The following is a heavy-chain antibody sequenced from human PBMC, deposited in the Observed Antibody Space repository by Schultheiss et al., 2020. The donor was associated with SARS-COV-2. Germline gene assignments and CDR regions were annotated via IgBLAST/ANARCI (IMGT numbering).Heavy chain of an antibody. CDR1: GGSISSYY. V-gene: IGHV4-59*12. Sequence: SETLSLTCTVSGGSISSYYWSWIRQPPGGGLEWIGYIHHSGSTSENPSLRSRVTISVDTSKNHFSLKLSSVTAADTAVYYCARDIVVVPAAIDDYYYYMDVWGKGTTVTVSS. CDR2: IHHSGST. D-gene: IGHD2-2*01. CDR3: ARDIVVVPAAIDDYYYYMDV. J-gene: IGHJ6*03.